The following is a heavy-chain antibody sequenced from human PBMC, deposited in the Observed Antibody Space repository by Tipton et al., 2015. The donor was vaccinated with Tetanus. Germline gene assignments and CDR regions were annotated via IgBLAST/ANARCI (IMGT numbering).Heavy chain of an antibody. J-gene: IGHJ4*02. V-gene: IGHV4-30-2*01. CDR2: IYSSGST. CDR3: ARDQARGARGWNYFDY. CDR1: GGSISRGAYS. Sequence: TLSLTCALSGGSISRGAYSWSWIRQPPGKGLEWIGYIYSSGSTYSDPSLKGRVTISVDTSKNQFSLRLNSVTAADTAVYYCARDQARGARGWNYFDYWGLGTLVTVSS. D-gene: IGHD1-26*01.